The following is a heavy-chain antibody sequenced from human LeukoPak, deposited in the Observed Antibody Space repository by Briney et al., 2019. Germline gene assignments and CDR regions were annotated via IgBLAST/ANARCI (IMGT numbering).Heavy chain of an antibody. CDR3: ARDSLSDDSSGYYDF. D-gene: IGHD3-22*01. Sequence: ASVKVSCKASVYSFTPYYIHWVRPAPGHGLEWMGGINPKSLGTNYAQKFRGRVTLSRDTSITTVYMELSSLRSDDTAMYYCARDSLSDDSSGYYDFWGQGALVTVST. J-gene: IGHJ4*02. CDR1: VYSFTPYY. CDR2: INPKSLGT. V-gene: IGHV1-2*02.